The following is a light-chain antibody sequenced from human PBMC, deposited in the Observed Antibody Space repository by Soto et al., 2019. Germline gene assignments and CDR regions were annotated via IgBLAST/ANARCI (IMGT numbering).Light chain of an antibody. J-gene: IGKJ5*01. CDR1: QGLRIW. CDR3: QQDNSFPLT. CDR2: AAS. V-gene: IGKV1-12*01. Sequence: DIQMTQSPYSVSSSLVYNVTLPCLASQGLRIWLAWYQTYTWKATNLLIYAASSLQSGGPSRFRGSVSGKDFTLTIRRLQREDFGTYYCQQDNSFPLTFGQGTRMEIK.